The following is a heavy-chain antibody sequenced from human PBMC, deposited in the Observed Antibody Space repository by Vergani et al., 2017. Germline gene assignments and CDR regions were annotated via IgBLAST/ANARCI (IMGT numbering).Heavy chain of an antibody. CDR3: ATVGRGSSTSCYRDAFDI. CDR1: GGTFSSYA. J-gene: IGHJ3*02. CDR2: FDPEDGET. D-gene: IGHD2-2*02. Sequence: QVQMVQSGAEVKKPGSSVKVSCKASGGTFSSYAISWVRQAPGQGLEWMGGFDPEDGETIYAQKVQGRVTLTEDTSTDTAYMELSSLRSEDTAMYYCATVGRGSSTSCYRDAFDIGGQGIMVTVSS. V-gene: IGHV1-24*01.